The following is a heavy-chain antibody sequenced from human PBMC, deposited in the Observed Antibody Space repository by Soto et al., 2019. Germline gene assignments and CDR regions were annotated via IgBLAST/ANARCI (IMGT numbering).Heavy chain of an antibody. V-gene: IGHV4-30-2*01. CDR3: ARGRGSYGYYFDY. CDR1: GGSISSGGYS. CDR2: IYHSGST. J-gene: IGHJ4*02. D-gene: IGHD1-26*01. Sequence: PSETLSLTCAVSGGSISSGGYSWSWIRQPPGKGLEWIGYIYHSGSTYYNPSLKSRVTISVDRSKNQFSLKLSSVTAADTVVYYCARGRGSYGYYFDYWGQGTLVTVSS.